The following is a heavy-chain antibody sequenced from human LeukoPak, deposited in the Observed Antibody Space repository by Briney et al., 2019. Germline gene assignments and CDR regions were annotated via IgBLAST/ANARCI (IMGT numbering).Heavy chain of an antibody. D-gene: IGHD1-26*01. J-gene: IGHJ6*03. Sequence: GRSLRLSCAASGFTFSSYAMHWVRQAPGQGLEWMGIINPSGGSTSHAQKFQGRVTMTRDMSTSTVYMELSSLRSEDTAVYYCARDPAKSPWELRYYYYYMDVWGKGTTVTVSS. CDR2: INPSGGST. V-gene: IGHV1-46*01. CDR3: ARDPAKSPWELRYYYYYMDV. CDR1: GFTFSSYA.